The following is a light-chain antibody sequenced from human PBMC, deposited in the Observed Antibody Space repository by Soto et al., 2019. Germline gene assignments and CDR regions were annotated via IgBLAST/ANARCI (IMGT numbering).Light chain of an antibody. CDR3: SSYTSNNTTFV. V-gene: IGLV2-14*01. CDR2: EVS. CDR1: ISDVGNYIY. Sequence: VLTQPSSLSGSPGQSITISCTGTISDVGNYIYVSWFQHHPGKAPKLMIYEVSNRPSGVSNRFSASKSGNTASLTISGLQAEDEADYYCSSYTSNNTTFVFRTGTKVTVL. J-gene: IGLJ1*01.